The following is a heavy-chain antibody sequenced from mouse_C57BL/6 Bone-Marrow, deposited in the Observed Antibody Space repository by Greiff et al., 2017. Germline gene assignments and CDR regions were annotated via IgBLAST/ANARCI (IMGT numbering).Heavy chain of an antibody. CDR3: ARSYDYDDYTMDY. J-gene: IGHJ4*01. Sequence: QVQLKQPGAELVKPGASVKLSCKASGYTFTNYWMHWVKQRPGQGLEWIGMMHPNGGSPDYNEKFKSEATRSVDKSSRTAYMELSSLTSEDSAVYYWARSYDYDDYTMDYWGQGTSVTVSS. D-gene: IGHD2-4*01. CDR1: GYTFTNYW. V-gene: IGHV1-64*01. CDR2: MHPNGGSP.